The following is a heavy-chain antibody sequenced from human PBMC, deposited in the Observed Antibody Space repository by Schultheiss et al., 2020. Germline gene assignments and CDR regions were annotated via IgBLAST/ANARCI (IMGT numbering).Heavy chain of an antibody. CDR2: ISAYNGNT. CDR1: GGTFSSYG. J-gene: IGHJ4*02. CDR3: ARVSRNDFWSGYYYNVDY. V-gene: IGHV1-18*01. D-gene: IGHD3-3*01. Sequence: GSVKVSCKASGGTFSSYGISWVRQAPGQGLEWMGWISAYNGNTNYAQKLQGRVTMTTDTSTSTAYMELRSLRSDDTAVYYCARVSRNDFWSGYYYNVDYWGQGTLVTVSS.